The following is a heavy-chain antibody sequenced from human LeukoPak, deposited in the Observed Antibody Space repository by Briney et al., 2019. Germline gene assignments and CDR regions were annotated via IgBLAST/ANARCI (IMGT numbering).Heavy chain of an antibody. CDR3: AREPPRKSSSGWQLYDFET. D-gene: IGHD6-19*01. CDR1: GGSINNCY. CDR2: IYCSGST. Sequence: SETLSLTCTVSGGSINNCYWSWIRRPPGKGVEWIGYIYCSGSTNYNSSLKSRVTISVDQSQQQFSLQLRSVTAADTAAYYCAREPPRKSSSGWQLYDFETWGQGTMVTVSS. V-gene: IGHV4-59*01. J-gene: IGHJ3*02.